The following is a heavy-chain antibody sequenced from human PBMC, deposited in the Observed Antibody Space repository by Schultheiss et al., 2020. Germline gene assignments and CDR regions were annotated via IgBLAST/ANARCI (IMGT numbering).Heavy chain of an antibody. CDR3: ASRYSSGWYYFDY. CDR1: GNRFTSYW. D-gene: IGHD6-19*01. J-gene: IGHJ4*02. V-gene: IGHV5-51*01. Sequence: GESLKIPCEGSGNRFTSYWIGWVRQMPGKGLEWMGIIYPGDSETRYSPSFQGQVTISADKSISTAYLQWSSLKASDSAMYYCASRYSSGWYYFDYWGQGTLVTVSS. CDR2: IYPGDSET.